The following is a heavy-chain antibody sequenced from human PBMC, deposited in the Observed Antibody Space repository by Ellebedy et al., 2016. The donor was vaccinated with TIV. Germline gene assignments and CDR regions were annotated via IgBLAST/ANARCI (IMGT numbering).Heavy chain of an antibody. Sequence: SETLSLXXVVSGAYTSSTNWWSWVRQPPGRGLECLGQIYHTGSTTYNPSLRSRVTISVDKSKNQFSLILSSVTATDTAVYYCARVGASDGNPLDSWGQGTLVTVSS. CDR1: GAYTSSTNW. CDR2: IYHTGST. D-gene: IGHD5-24*01. J-gene: IGHJ4*02. V-gene: IGHV4-4*02. CDR3: ARVGASDGNPLDS.